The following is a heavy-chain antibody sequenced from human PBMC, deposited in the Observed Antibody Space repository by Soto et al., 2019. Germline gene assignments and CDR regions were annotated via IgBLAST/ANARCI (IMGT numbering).Heavy chain of an antibody. Sequence: ASVKVSCKASGYTFSDNYLHWVRQAPGQGLEWMAYINPISGGTTYAQKFQGRVTVTRDTSTNTAYMDLRRLTSDDTAIYYCVRNGEKWSDAFDSWGQGTLVTVSS. V-gene: IGHV1-2*02. CDR1: GYTFSDNY. J-gene: IGHJ4*02. D-gene: IGHD1-26*01. CDR2: INPISGGT. CDR3: VRNGEKWSDAFDS.